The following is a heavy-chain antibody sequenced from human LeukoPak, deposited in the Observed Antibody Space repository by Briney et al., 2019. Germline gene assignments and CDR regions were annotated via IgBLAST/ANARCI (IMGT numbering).Heavy chain of an antibody. CDR1: GFTFSSYG. Sequence: PGGSLRLSCAASGFTFSSYGMHWVRQAPGKGLEWVAFIRYDGSNKYYADSVKGRFTISRDSSKNTLYLQMNSLRPEDTTVYYCAKTGRSSWGFFDYCGQGTLVTVSS. D-gene: IGHD6-13*01. CDR2: IRYDGSNK. CDR3: AKTGRSSWGFFDY. V-gene: IGHV3-30*02. J-gene: IGHJ4*02.